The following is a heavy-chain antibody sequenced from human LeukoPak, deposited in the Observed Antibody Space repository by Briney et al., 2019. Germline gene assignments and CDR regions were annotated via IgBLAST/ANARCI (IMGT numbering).Heavy chain of an antibody. V-gene: IGHV3-30*18. CDR1: GFTFSSYG. J-gene: IGHJ4*02. D-gene: IGHD6-19*01. CDR2: ISYDGGNK. CDR3: AKDRRSIAVAAFDY. Sequence: GGSLRLSCAASGFTFSSYGMHWVRQAPGKGLEWVAVISYDGGNKYYADSVKGRFTISRDNSKNTLYLQMNSLRAEDTAVYYCAKDRRSIAVAAFDYWGQGTLVTVSS.